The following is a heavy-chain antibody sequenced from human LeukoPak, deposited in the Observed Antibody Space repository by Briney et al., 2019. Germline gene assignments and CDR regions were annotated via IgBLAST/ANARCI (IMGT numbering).Heavy chain of an antibody. CDR2: ISGSGGST. CDR1: GFTFSSYA. D-gene: IGHD3-22*01. Sequence: GGSLRLSCAASGFTFSSYAMSWVRQAPGKGLEWVSAISGSGGSTYYADSVKGRFTISRDNSKNTLYLQMNSLRAEDTAVYYCAKESYYYDSSGYYTEYFQPWGQGTLVTVSS. V-gene: IGHV3-23*01. CDR3: AKESYYYDSSGYYTEYFQP. J-gene: IGHJ1*01.